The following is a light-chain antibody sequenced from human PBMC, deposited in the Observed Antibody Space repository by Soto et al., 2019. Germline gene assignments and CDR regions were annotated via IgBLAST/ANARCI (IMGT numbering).Light chain of an antibody. J-gene: IGLJ1*01. CDR1: SSDVGGYNY. CDR3: SSYTNNLGV. V-gene: IGLV2-14*01. CDR2: DVS. Sequence: QSVLTQPASVSGSPGQSITISCTGTSSDVGGYNYVSWYQQYPGKVPKLIIFDVSNRPSGVSNRFSGSKSGNTASLSISGLQAEDEADYYCSSYTNNLGVFGTGTKVTV.